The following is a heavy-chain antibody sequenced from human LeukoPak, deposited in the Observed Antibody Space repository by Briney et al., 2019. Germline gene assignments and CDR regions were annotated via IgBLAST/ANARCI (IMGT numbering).Heavy chain of an antibody. CDR2: IIPIFGTA. D-gene: IGHD5-18*01. CDR1: GGTFSSYA. Sequence: EASVKVSCKASGGTFSSYAISWVRQAPGQGLEWMGGIIPIFGTANYAQKFQGSVTITADESTSTAYMELSSLRSEDTAVYYCARGQWGYSYASDYYYYYMDVWGKGTTVTVSS. V-gene: IGHV1-69*13. J-gene: IGHJ6*03. CDR3: ARGQWGYSYASDYYYYYMDV.